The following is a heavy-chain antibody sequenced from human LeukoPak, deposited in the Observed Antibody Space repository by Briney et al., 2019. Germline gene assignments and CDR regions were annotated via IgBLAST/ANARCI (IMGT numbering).Heavy chain of an antibody. CDR3: ASRDGYNNFDY. Sequence: ASVKVSCKASGYTFTSYGISWVRQAPGQGLEWMGWMNPNSGNTGYAQKFQGRVTMTRNTSISTAYMELSSLRSEDTAVYYCASRDGYNNFDYWGQGTLVTVSS. J-gene: IGHJ4*02. V-gene: IGHV1-8*02. CDR2: MNPNSGNT. D-gene: IGHD5-24*01. CDR1: GYTFTSYG.